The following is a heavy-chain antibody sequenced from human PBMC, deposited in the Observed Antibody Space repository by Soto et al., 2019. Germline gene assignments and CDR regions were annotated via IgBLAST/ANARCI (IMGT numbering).Heavy chain of an antibody. CDR1: GGSISSYY. CDR2: IYYSGST. Sequence: QVQLQESGPGLVKPSETLSLTCTVSGGSISSYYWSWIRQPPGKGLEWIGYIYYSGSTNYNPSLKSRVTISVDTSKNQFSLKLSSVTAADTAVYYCARHLDAFDIWGQGTMVTVSS. J-gene: IGHJ3*02. V-gene: IGHV4-59*08. CDR3: ARHLDAFDI.